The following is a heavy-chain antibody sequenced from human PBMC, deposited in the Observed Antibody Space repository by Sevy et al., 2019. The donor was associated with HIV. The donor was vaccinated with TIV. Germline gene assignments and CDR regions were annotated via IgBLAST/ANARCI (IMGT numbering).Heavy chain of an antibody. CDR1: GGSISSYY. CDR3: ARDLSSVGWFDP. J-gene: IGHJ5*02. D-gene: IGHD1-26*01. CDR2: IYYSGST. Sequence: SETLSLTCTVSGGSISSYYWSWIRQPPGKGLEWIGYIYYSGSTNYNPSLKSRVTISVDTSKNQFPLKLSSVTAADTAVYYCARDLSSVGWFDPWGQGTLVTVSS. V-gene: IGHV4-59*01.